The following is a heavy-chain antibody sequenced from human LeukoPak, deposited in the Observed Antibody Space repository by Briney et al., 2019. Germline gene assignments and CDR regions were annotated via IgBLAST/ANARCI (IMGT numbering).Heavy chain of an antibody. CDR1: GGSLTSTNY. Sequence: SGTLSLTCGVSGGSLTSTNYWTWVRQPPGKGLEWIGEVNLQGVTNYNPSLMGRVAISVDTSENHISLQLTSVSAADTAVYYCARGGGPYRPLDYSGQGTLVTVSS. V-gene: IGHV4-4*02. CDR2: VNLQGVT. J-gene: IGHJ4*02. CDR3: ARGGGPYRPLDY.